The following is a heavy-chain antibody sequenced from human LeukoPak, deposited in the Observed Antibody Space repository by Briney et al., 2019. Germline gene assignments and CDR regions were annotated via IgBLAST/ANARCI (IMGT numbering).Heavy chain of an antibody. CDR1: GGSISSYY. Sequence: SETLSLTXTVSGGSISSYYWSWIRQPPGKGLEWIGYIYYSGSTNYNPSLKSRVTISVDTSKNQFSLKLSSVTAADTAVYYCARDGYSSSPTGYFDYWGQGTLVTVSS. CDR2: IYYSGST. J-gene: IGHJ4*02. D-gene: IGHD6-13*01. V-gene: IGHV4-59*01. CDR3: ARDGYSSSPTGYFDY.